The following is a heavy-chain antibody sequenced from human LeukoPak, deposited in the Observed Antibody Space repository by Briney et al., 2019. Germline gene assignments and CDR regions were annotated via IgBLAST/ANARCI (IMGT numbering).Heavy chain of an antibody. J-gene: IGHJ6*03. D-gene: IGHD5-18*01. CDR1: GYTFTGYY. CDR3: ASGTAMNYYYYYMDV. Sequence: ASVKVSCKASGYTFTGYYMHWVRQAPGQGLEWMGWINPNSGGTNYAQKFQGRVTMTRDTSISTAYMELSSLRSEDTAVYYCASGTAMNYYYYYMDVWGKGTTVTISS. CDR2: INPNSGGT. V-gene: IGHV1-2*02.